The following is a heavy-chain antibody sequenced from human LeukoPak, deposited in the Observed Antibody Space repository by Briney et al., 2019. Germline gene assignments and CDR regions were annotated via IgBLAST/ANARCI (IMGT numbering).Heavy chain of an antibody. D-gene: IGHD2-2*02. CDR3: ARVRCSSTSCYTEPDAGYYYYGMDV. J-gene: IGHJ6*02. Sequence: PSETLSLTCTVSGGSISSYYWSWIRQPPGKGLEWIGYIYYSGSTNYNPSLKSRVTISVDTSKNQFSLKLSSVTAADTAVYYCARVRCSSTSCYTEPDAGYYYYGMDVWGQGTTVTVSS. CDR2: IYYSGST. V-gene: IGHV4-59*01. CDR1: GGSISSYY.